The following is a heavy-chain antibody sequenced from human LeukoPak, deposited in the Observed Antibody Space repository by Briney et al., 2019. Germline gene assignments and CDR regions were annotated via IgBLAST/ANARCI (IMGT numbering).Heavy chain of an antibody. V-gene: IGHV1-2*02. CDR2: INPNSGGT. D-gene: IGHD3-10*01. J-gene: IGHJ4*02. CDR3: VRVPYGSGTYYPGGLK. CDR1: GYTFTGYY. Sequence: GASVKVSCKASGYTFTGYYMHWVRQAPGQGLEWMGWINPNSGGTNYAQKFQGRVTMTRDTSISTAYMDLRSLRSEDTAVYYCVRVPYGSGTYYPGGLKWGQGTLVTVSS.